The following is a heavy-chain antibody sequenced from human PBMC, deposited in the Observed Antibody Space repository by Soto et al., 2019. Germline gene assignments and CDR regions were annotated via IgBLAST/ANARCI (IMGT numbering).Heavy chain of an antibody. J-gene: IGHJ6*03. V-gene: IGHV1-46*03. CDR1: GYTFTSYY. CDR2: INPSGGST. D-gene: IGHD3-3*01. Sequence: ASVKVSCKASGYTFTSYYMHWVRQAPGQGLEWMGIINPSGGSTSYAQKFQGRVTMTRDTSTSTVYMELSSLRSEDTAVYYCARDRLFFGVVNHYYYYYMDVWGKGTTVTVSS. CDR3: ARDRLFFGVVNHYYYYYMDV.